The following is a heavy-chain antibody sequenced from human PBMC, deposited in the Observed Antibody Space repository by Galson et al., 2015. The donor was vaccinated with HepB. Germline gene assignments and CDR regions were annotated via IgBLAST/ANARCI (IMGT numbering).Heavy chain of an antibody. D-gene: IGHD6-19*01. V-gene: IGHV3-33*08. Sequence: SLRLSCAASGFTFSSYGMHWVRQAPGKGLEWVAVIWYDGSNKYYADSVKGRFTISRDNSKNTLYLQMNSLRAEDTAVYYCARDKGVAGTTAPSWSLDYWGQGALVTVSS. J-gene: IGHJ4*02. CDR3: ARDKGVAGTTAPSWSLDY. CDR1: GFTFSSYG. CDR2: IWYDGSNK.